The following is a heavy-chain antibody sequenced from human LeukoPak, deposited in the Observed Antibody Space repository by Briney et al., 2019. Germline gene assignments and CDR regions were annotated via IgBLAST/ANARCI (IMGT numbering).Heavy chain of an antibody. V-gene: IGHV5-51*01. D-gene: IGHD3-22*01. CDR3: ARPNITSYYDSRGYDAFDV. CDR2: IYPGDSDT. J-gene: IGHJ3*01. Sequence: GESLKISCKGSGYSFTNYWIGWVRQMPGKGLEWMAIIYPGDSDTRYGPSFQGQVTISADKSVNTAYLQWSSLKASDTAMYYCARPNITSYYDSRGYDAFDVWGQGTMVTVYS. CDR1: GYSFTNYW.